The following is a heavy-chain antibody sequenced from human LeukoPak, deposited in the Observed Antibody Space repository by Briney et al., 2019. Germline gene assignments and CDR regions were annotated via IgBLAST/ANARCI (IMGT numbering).Heavy chain of an antibody. Sequence: SQTLSLTCAISGDSVSSNSVAWTWIRQSPSRGLEWLGRTYYRSKWYNDYAVSVKSRITINPDTSKNQFSLQLNSVTPEDTAVYYCARELHEGAPSLYFDYWGQGTLVTVSS. CDR2: TYYRSKWYN. D-gene: IGHD1-26*01. CDR3: ARELHEGAPSLYFDY. J-gene: IGHJ4*02. CDR1: GDSVSSNSVA. V-gene: IGHV6-1*01.